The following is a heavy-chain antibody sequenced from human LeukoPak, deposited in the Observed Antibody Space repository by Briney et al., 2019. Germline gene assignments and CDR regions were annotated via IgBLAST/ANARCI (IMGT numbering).Heavy chain of an antibody. Sequence: GGPLRLSCAASGFTFSSYWMHWVRQAPGKGLVWVSRINSDGSSTSYADSVKGRFTISRDNAKNTLYLQMNSLRAEDTAVYYCAIPSSGSYYSYWGQGTLVTVSS. J-gene: IGHJ4*02. CDR2: INSDGSST. CDR3: AIPSSGSYYSY. CDR1: GFTFSSYW. D-gene: IGHD1-26*01. V-gene: IGHV3-74*01.